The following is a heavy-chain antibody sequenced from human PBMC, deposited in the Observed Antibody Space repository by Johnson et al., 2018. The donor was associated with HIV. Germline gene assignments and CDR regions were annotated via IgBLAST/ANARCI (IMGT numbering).Heavy chain of an antibody. V-gene: IGHV3-30*03. CDR3: ARVTLVLDI. CDR1: GFTFSSYG. D-gene: IGHD4-23*01. Sequence: QMLLVESGGGLVKPGGSLRLSCAASGFTFSSYGMQWVRQAPGKGLEWVAVISYDGSNKYYADSVKGRFTISRDNSKNTLYLQMNSLRAEDTAVYYCARVTLVLDIWGQGTMVTVSS. J-gene: IGHJ3*02. CDR2: ISYDGSNK.